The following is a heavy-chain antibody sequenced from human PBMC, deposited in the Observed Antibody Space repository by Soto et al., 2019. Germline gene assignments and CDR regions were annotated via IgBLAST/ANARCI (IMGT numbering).Heavy chain of an antibody. CDR2: ISGYNGQT. CDR3: ARDGRKQLRVEGLNAMDV. V-gene: IGHV1-18*01. D-gene: IGHD4-17*01. Sequence: QVQLVQSGPEVKKPGASVKVSCKASAYTFTSYGISWVRQAPGQGLEWMGWISGYNGQTNYAQKFRGRVTITTDASTSTAYMELRSLRSDDTATYYCARDGRKQLRVEGLNAMDVWGQGTTVTVSS. CDR1: AYTFTSYG. J-gene: IGHJ6*02.